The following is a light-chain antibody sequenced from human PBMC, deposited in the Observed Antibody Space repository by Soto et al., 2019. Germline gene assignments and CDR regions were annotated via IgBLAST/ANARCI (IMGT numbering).Light chain of an antibody. V-gene: IGKV3-15*01. CDR3: QQYNNWTLT. CDR1: QSVSGN. CDR2: GAS. Sequence: EIVMTQSPATLSVSPGERATLSCRASQSVSGNLAWYQQKPGQPPRLLIYGASTRATGIPARFSGSGSGTEFTLTISSLHSEDFAVYYCQQYNNWTLTFGGGTKVEI. J-gene: IGKJ4*01.